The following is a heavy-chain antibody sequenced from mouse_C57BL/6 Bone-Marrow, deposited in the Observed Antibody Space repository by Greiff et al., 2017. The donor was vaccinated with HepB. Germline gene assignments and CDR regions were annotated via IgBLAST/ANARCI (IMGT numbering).Heavy chain of an antibody. J-gene: IGHJ3*01. CDR2: IRNKANGYTT. Sequence: DVKLVESGGGLVQPGGSLSLSCAASGFTFTDYYMSWVRQPPGKALEWLGFIRNKANGYTTEYSASVKGRFTISRDNSQSILYLQMNALRAEDSATYYCARSGLGCDGAYWGQGTLVTVSA. CDR3: ARSGLGCDGAY. V-gene: IGHV7-3*01. D-gene: IGHD3-3*01. CDR1: GFTFTDYY.